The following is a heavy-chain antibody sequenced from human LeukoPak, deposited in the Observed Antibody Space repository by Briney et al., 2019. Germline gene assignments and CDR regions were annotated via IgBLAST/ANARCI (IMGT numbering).Heavy chain of an antibody. CDR1: GFTFSSYW. CDR3: ARHLSGVTGSSHGRGIDY. J-gene: IGHJ4*02. D-gene: IGHD1-26*01. Sequence: GGSLRLSCAASGFTFSSYWMSWVRQAPGKGLEWVANRKKDGSENYYVDSVKGRFTISRDNAKKTRYLQMKSLRAADTAVYYCARHLSGVTGSSHGRGIDYWGQGTLVTVSS. V-gene: IGHV3-7*01. CDR2: RKKDGSEN.